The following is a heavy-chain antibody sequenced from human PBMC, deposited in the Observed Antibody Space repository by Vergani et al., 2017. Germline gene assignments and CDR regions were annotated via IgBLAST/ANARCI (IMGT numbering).Heavy chain of an antibody. V-gene: IGHV3-21*01. CDR1: GFTFSSYS. CDR2: ISSSSSYI. Sequence: VQLVESGGGLVKPGGSLRLSCAASGFTFSSYSMNWVRQAPGKGLEWVSSISSSSSYIYYADSVKGRFTIYRDNAKNSLYLQMNSLRAEDTAVYYSARGQWLVRGRSTEHDYWGQGTLVTVSS. CDR3: ARGQWLVRGRSTEHDY. J-gene: IGHJ4*02. D-gene: IGHD6-19*01.